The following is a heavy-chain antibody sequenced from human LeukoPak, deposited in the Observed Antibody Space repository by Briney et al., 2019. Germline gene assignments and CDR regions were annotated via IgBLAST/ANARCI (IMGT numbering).Heavy chain of an antibody. D-gene: IGHD4-17*01. Sequence: PSETLSLTCAVYGGSFSGYYLSWIRQPPGKGLEWIGEINHSGSTNYNPSLKSRVTISVDTSKNQFSLKLSSVTAADTAVYYCAREGAYRTYGDYSPFDFWGQGTLVTVSS. CDR3: AREGAYRTYGDYSPFDF. J-gene: IGHJ5*01. CDR1: GGSFSGYY. V-gene: IGHV4-34*01. CDR2: INHSGST.